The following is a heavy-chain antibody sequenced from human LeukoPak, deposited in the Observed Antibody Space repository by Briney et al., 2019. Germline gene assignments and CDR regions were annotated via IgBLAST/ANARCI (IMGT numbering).Heavy chain of an antibody. D-gene: IGHD6-13*01. CDR3: AREMQQHWFDP. CDR2: IYYSGST. Sequence: PSETLSLTCTVSGGSISSYYWSWIRQPPGKGLEWIGYIYYSGSTNYNPSLKSRVTISVDTSKNQFSLKLSPVTAADTAVYYCAREMQQHWFDPWGQGTLVTVSS. V-gene: IGHV4-59*01. CDR1: GGSISSYY. J-gene: IGHJ5*02.